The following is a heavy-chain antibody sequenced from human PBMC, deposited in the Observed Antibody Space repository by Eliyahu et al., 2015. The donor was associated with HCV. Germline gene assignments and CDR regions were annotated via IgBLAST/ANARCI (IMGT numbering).Heavy chain of an antibody. CDR2: ISWNSGWI. J-gene: IGHJ4*02. CDR1: GFSFGXSG. Sequence: EVQLVESGGGLVQPGRSLRLSCTTXGFSFGXSGLPXVRQAPGKGLGWVSGISWNSGWIGYADSVKGRFTISRDNARNSLYLQMNSLRPDDTALYYCVKGATMIAPDGEGVYYFDSWGQGTLATVSS. D-gene: IGHD5-24*01. CDR3: VKGATMIAPDGEGVYYFDS. V-gene: IGHV3-9*01.